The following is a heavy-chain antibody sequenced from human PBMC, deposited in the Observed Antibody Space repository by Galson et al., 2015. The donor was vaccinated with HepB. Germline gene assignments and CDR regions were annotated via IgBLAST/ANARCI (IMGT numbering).Heavy chain of an antibody. CDR2: INPNSGGT. J-gene: IGHJ4*02. Sequence: SVKVSCKASGYTFTGYYMHWVRQAPGQGLEWMGWINPNSGGTNYAQKFQGRVTMTRDTSISTAYMELSRLRSDDTAVYYCASIGQRITIFGLGYYFGYWGQGTLVTVSS. D-gene: IGHD3-3*01. CDR3: ASIGQRITIFGLGYYFGY. CDR1: GYTFTGYY. V-gene: IGHV1-2*02.